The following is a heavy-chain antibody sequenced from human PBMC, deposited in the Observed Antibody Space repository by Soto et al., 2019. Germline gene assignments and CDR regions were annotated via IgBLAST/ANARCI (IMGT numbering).Heavy chain of an antibody. D-gene: IGHD5-12*01. CDR2: INHSGST. CDR1: GGSISSYY. CDR3: VSGRKRGYSGYGPLRLGFY. J-gene: IGHJ4*02. V-gene: IGHV4-34*01. Sequence: PSETLSLTCTVSGGSISSYYWSWIRQPPGKGLEWIGEINHSGSTNYNPSLKSRVTISVDTSKNQFSLKLSSVTAADTAVYYCVSGRKRGYSGYGPLRLGFYWGQGTLVTVSS.